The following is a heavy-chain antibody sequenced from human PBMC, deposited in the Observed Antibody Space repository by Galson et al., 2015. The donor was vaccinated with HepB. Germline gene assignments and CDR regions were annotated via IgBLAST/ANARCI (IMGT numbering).Heavy chain of an antibody. J-gene: IGHJ4*02. CDR1: GDSISSNSHY. D-gene: IGHD1-7*01. CDR2: VSYSGST. Sequence: ETLSLTCTVSGDSISSNSHYWSWIRQCPGKGPEWIASVSYSGSTYFNPRLKSRVTIAVDTSESQFSLRLSSVTAADTAVYYCARRRTYSGTTGFYSNVYYFDLWGQGTLVTVS. CDR3: ARRRTYSGTTGFYSNVYYFDL. V-gene: IGHV4-39*01.